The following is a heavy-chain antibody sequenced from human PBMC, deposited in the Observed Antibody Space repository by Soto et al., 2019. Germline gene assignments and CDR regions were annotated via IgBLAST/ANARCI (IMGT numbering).Heavy chain of an antibody. V-gene: IGHV4-34*01. CDR3: ARVERGTATPVVDAFDI. J-gene: IGHJ3*02. Sequence: QVQLQQWGAGLLKPSETLSLTCAVYGGFVSSGSYYWSWIRQPPGKGLEWIGEMSHSGGTHFNPSLKTRVTISVDTPKNQCSLKMSSVTAADTALYYCARVERGTATPVVDAFDIWGPGTMVTVSS. CDR2: MSHSGGT. CDR1: GGFVSSGSYY. D-gene: IGHD2-21*02.